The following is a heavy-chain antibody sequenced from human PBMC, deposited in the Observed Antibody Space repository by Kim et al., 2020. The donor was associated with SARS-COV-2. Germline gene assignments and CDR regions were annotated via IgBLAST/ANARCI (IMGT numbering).Heavy chain of an antibody. CDR1: GFTFSSYA. D-gene: IGHD2-2*01. Sequence: GGSLRLSCAASGFTFSSYAMSWVRQAPGKGLEWVSAISGSGGSTYYADSVKGRFTISRDNSKNTLYLQMNSLRAEDTAVYYCAKRKGPRGPTPSSYGMDVWGQGTTVTVSS. CDR2: ISGSGGST. V-gene: IGHV3-23*01. CDR3: AKRKGPRGPTPSSYGMDV. J-gene: IGHJ6*02.